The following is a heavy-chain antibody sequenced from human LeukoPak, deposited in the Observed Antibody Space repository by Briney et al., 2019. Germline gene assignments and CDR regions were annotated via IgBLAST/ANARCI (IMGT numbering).Heavy chain of an antibody. CDR3: ARALFGVVFFDY. CDR1: GGSISSGGYY. Sequence: PSETLSLTCTVSGGSISSGGYYWSWIRQPPGKGLEWIGYIYHSGSTYYNPSLKSRVTISVDRSKNQFSLKLSSVTAADTAVYYCARALFGVVFFDYWGQGTLVTVSS. CDR2: IYHSGST. V-gene: IGHV4-30-2*01. D-gene: IGHD3-3*01. J-gene: IGHJ4*02.